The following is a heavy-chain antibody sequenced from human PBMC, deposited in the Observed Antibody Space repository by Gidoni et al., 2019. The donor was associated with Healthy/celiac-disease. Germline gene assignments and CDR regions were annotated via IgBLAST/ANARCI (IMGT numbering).Heavy chain of an antibody. J-gene: IGHJ6*03. CDR1: GFPFSSYG. D-gene: IGHD6-25*01. Sequence: QVQLVESGGGVVQPGGYLRLSCAASGFPFSSYGMHWVRQAPGKGLGWFAFIRYDGSNKYYADSVKGRFTISRDNSKNSLYLQMNSLRAEDTAVYYCAKVAGQRLAYYYMDVWGKGTTVTVSS. CDR3: AKVAGQRLAYYYMDV. CDR2: IRYDGSNK. V-gene: IGHV3-30*02.